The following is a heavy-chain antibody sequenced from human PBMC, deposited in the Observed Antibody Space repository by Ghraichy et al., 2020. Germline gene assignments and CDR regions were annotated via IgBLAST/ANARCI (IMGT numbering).Heavy chain of an antibody. CDR3: ARAQRGMSDYYYYYYMDV. Sequence: SVKVSCKASGGTFSSYAISWVRQAPGQGLEWMGGIIPIFGTANYAQKFQGRVTITADESTSTAYMELSSLRSEDTAVYYCARAQRGMSDYYYYYYMDVWGKGTTVTVSS. CDR2: IIPIFGTA. D-gene: IGHD1-1*01. V-gene: IGHV1-69*13. J-gene: IGHJ6*03. CDR1: GGTFSSYA.